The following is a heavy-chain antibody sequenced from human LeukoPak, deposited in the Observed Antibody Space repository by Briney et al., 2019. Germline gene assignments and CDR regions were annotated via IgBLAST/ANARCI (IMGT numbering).Heavy chain of an antibody. Sequence: GGSLRLSCAAPGFTFSSYAMSWVRQAPGKGLEWVSDISGSGGSTYYPDSVKGRFTISRDNSKNTLYLLMDTLGADDTAVYYCAKARDTNGFYRYFDYWGQGTLVTVSS. CDR1: GFTFSSYA. D-gene: IGHD2-8*01. CDR3: AKARDTNGFYRYFDY. CDR2: ISGSGGST. J-gene: IGHJ4*02. V-gene: IGHV3-23*01.